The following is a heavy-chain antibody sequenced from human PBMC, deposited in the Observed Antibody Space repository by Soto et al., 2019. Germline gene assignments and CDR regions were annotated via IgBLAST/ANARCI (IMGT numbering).Heavy chain of an antibody. CDR3: ARGGAAAGDYYYYYMDV. CDR1: GFTVSSNY. Sequence: GGSLRLSCAASGFTVSSNYMSWVRQAPGKGLEWVSVIYSGGSTYYADSVKGRFTISRHNSKNTLYLQINSLRAEDTAVYYCARGGAAAGDYYYYYMDVWGKGTTVTVSS. CDR2: IYSGGST. V-gene: IGHV3-53*04. J-gene: IGHJ6*03. D-gene: IGHD6-13*01.